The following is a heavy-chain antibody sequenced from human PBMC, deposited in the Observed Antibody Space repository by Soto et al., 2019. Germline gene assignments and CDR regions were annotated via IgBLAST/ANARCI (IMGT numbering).Heavy chain of an antibody. J-gene: IGHJ4*02. Sequence: SVKVSCKAFGGTFSSYAISWERQAPGQGLEWMGGIISIFGTANYAQKCQARVTITADESTSTAYMELSSRRSEDTAVYYCARAPPNDARSPFDDWVQGNMVT. CDR3: ARAPPNDARSPFDD. D-gene: IGHD2-2*01. V-gene: IGHV1-69*13. CDR1: GGTFSSYA. CDR2: IISIFGTA.